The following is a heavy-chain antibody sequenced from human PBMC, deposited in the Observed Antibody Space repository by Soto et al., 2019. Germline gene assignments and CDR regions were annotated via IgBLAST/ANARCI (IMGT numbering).Heavy chain of an antibody. D-gene: IGHD2-21*01. CDR1: GGSFSGYY. J-gene: IGHJ6*04. CDR2: INHSGST. CDR3: ARIAQRVLDV. V-gene: IGHV4-34*01. Sequence: SETLSLTCAVYGGSFSGYYWSWFRQPPGKGLEWIGEINHSGSTNYNPSLKSRVTISVDTSKNQFSLKLSSVTAADTAVYYCARIAQRVLDVWGKGTTVTVPQ.